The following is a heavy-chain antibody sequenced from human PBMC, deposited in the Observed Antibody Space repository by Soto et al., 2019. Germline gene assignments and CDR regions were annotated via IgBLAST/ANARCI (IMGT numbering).Heavy chain of an antibody. J-gene: IGHJ6*02. CDR3: AREMGIVVVPAASGYYYYYGMDV. D-gene: IGHD2-2*03. CDR2: ISAYNGNT. V-gene: IGHV1-18*01. Sequence: ASVKVSCKASGGTFSSYGISWVRQAPGQGLEWMGWISAYNGNTNYAQKLQGRVTMTTDTSTSTAYMELRSLRSDDTAVYYCAREMGIVVVPAASGYYYYYGMDVWGQGTTVTVSS. CDR1: GGTFSSYG.